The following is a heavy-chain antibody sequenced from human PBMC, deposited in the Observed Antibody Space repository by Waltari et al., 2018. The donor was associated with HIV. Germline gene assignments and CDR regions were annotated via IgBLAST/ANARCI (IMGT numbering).Heavy chain of an antibody. CDR1: GDTFRTYT. D-gene: IGHD4-17*01. J-gene: IGHJ4*02. Sequence: QVQLVQSGAEVKKPGSSVKVSCMASGDTFRTYTISWVRQAPGQGLEWMGGITPIFKTTKYAQKFQGRVTLTADESTRTTYMELTSLRSDDTAMYYCARNGDYAPAYWGQGTLVTVSS. CDR3: ARNGDYAPAY. V-gene: IGHV1-69*01. CDR2: ITPIFKTT.